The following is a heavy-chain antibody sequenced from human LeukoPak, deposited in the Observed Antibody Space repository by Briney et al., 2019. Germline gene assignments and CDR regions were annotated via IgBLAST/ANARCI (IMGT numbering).Heavy chain of an antibody. CDR1: VFIYSRWR. D-gene: IGHD2/OR15-2a*01. CDR2: IKQDGSEK. Sequence: PGGSLRLFCSAAVFIYSRWRMSGARKAPGKGLQWVANIKQDGSEKYYVDSVKGRFTISRDNANMSLYLLMNSLRGEDTAVYDIDRGLGNTALALDMWGQGTMVTVSS. CDR3: DRGLGNTALALDM. J-gene: IGHJ3*02. V-gene: IGHV3-7*05.